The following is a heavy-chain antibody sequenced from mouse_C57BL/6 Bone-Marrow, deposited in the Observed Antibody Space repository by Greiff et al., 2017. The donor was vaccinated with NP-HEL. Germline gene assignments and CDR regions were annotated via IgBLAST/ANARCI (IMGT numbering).Heavy chain of an antibody. CDR2: IDPETGGT. D-gene: IGHD1-1*01. J-gene: IGHJ2*01. CDR3: TNYYGSSGYFDY. V-gene: IGHV1-15*01. Sequence: QVTLKVSGAELVRPGASVTLSCKASGYTFTDYEMHWVKQTPVHGLEWIGAIDPETGGTAYNQKFKGKAILTADKSSSTAYMELRSLTSEDSAVYYCTNYYGSSGYFDYWGQGTTLTVSS. CDR1: GYTFTDYE.